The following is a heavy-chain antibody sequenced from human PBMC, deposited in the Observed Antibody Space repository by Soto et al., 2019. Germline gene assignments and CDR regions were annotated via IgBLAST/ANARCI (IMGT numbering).Heavy chain of an antibody. J-gene: IGHJ6*02. D-gene: IGHD5-18*01. V-gene: IGHV1-3*01. CDR2: INAGNGNT. CDR3: AREGYSYGPYYYGMDV. CDR1: GYTFTSYA. Sequence: QVQLVQSGAEVKKPGASVKVSCKASGYTFTSYAMHWVRQAPGQRLEWMGWINAGNGNTKYSQKFQGRVTITRDTSASTAYMELSSLRSEDTAVYYCAREGYSYGPYYYGMDVWGQGTTVTVSS.